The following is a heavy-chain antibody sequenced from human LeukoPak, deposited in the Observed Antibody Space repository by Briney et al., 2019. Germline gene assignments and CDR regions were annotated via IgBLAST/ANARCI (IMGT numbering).Heavy chain of an antibody. D-gene: IGHD3-16*02. V-gene: IGHV1-3*01. J-gene: IGHJ5*02. CDR1: GYTFTGYA. CDR2: INGGNGNT. Sequence: ASVKLSCTASGYTFTGYAMHCVRQAPGQRLEWIGWINGGNGNTKYSQKSQGRVTITSDTSASTAYMEPSSLRSEDTAVYYCARPYYDYVWGSYRREHNWFDPWGQGTLVTVSS. CDR3: ARPYYDYVWGSYRREHNWFDP.